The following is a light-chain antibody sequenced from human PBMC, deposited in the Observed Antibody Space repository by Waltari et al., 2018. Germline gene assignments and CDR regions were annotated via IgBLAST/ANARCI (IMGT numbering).Light chain of an antibody. CDR2: DAS. CDR1: QDISNY. CDR3: QQYDNLPRRT. Sequence: DIQMTQSPSSLSASVGDRVTITCQASQDISNYLNWYQQKPGKAPKLLIYDASNLETGGPSRFSGSGSGTDFTFTISSLQPEDIATYYCQQYDNLPRRTFGPGTKVDIK. V-gene: IGKV1-33*01. J-gene: IGKJ3*01.